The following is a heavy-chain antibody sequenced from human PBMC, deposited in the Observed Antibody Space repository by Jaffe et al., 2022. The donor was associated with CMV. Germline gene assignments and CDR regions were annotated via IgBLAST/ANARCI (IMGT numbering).Heavy chain of an antibody. CDR1: GYTLSELS. CDR2: FDPEDGEV. D-gene: IGHD2-2*01. J-gene: IGHJ5*02. Sequence: QVQLVQSGAEVRKPGASVKVSCKASGYTLSELSIHWVRQAPGKGLEWMGGFDPEDGEVILAQKLQGRVTLTEDTSTDTAYMELSSLTSDDTAMYFCTTDQGYCTAISCFGFDRWGQGTLVTVSS. V-gene: IGHV1-24*01. CDR3: TTDQGYCTAISCFGFDR.